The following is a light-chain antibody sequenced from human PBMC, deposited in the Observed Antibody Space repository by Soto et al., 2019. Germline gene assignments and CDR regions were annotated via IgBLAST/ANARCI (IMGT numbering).Light chain of an antibody. J-gene: IGKJ4*01. CDR1: QTISSDY. V-gene: IGKV3-20*01. Sequence: EIVLTQSPGTLSLSPGDRATLSCRASQTISSDYLAWYQQKPGQAPRLLIYAASSRATGSTDRFSASGYGTDFALTVSGLEPEDFAVYNCQQYGSSPFTFGGGSKVEIK. CDR2: AAS. CDR3: QQYGSSPFT.